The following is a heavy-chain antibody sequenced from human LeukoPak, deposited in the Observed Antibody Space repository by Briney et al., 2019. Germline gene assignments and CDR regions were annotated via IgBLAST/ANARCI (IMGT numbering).Heavy chain of an antibody. J-gene: IGHJ6*03. Sequence: ASVKVSCKASGYTFTSYNMHWVRQAPGQGLEWVGIINPSGDPTTYAQKFQGRVTMTSDMSTSTVYMELSSLRSEDTAVYYCARGYSNYESYYYMDVWGKETTVTVSS. V-gene: IGHV1-46*01. CDR1: GYTFTSYN. CDR3: ARGYSNYESYYYMDV. D-gene: IGHD4-11*01. CDR2: INPSGDPT.